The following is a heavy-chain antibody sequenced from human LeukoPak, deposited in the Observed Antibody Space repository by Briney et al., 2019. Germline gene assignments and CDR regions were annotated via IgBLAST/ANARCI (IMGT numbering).Heavy chain of an antibody. CDR3: ARGTRDGYNPFDY. J-gene: IGHJ4*02. CDR2: ISSVISDI. Sequence: GGSLRLSCATSGFTFSSYSMNWVRQAPGKGLEWVSSISSVISDIFHADSVKGRFTISRGNANNSLYLQMNSLRAEDTAVYYCARGTRDGYNPFDYWGQGTLVTVSS. CDR1: GFTFSSYS. V-gene: IGHV3-21*01. D-gene: IGHD5-24*01.